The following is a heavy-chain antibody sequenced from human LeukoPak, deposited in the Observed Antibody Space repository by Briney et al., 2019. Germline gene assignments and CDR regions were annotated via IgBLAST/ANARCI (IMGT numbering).Heavy chain of an antibody. V-gene: IGHV3-73*01. Sequence: GGSLRLSCAASGSTFSGSAMHWVRQASGKGLEWVGRIRSKANSYATAYAASVKGRFTISRDDSKNTAYLQMNSLKTEDTAVYYCTSLTSTRDFWSGYYAIDYWGQGTLVTVSS. CDR1: GSTFSGSA. D-gene: IGHD3-3*01. J-gene: IGHJ4*02. CDR2: IRSKANSYAT. CDR3: TSLTSTRDFWSGYYAIDY.